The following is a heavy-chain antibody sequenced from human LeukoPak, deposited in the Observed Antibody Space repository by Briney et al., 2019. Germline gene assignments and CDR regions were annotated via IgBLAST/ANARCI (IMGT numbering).Heavy chain of an antibody. V-gene: IGHV4-39*01. CDR2: IYYSGST. J-gene: IGHJ6*02. CDR1: GGFIISRSYY. Sequence: PSEALSLTCSVSGGFIISRSYYWGWIRQPPGKGLEWIANIYYSGSTYYNPSLKSRVTISVDTSKNQVSLRLSSVTAADTAVYYCARQITVTGRHSSYFYGMDIWGQGTTVTVSS. D-gene: IGHD6-19*01. CDR3: ARQITVTGRHSSYFYGMDI.